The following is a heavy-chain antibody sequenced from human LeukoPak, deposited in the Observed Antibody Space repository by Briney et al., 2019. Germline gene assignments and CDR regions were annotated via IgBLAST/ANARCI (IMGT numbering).Heavy chain of an antibody. Sequence: GGSLRLSCAASGFTFSSYWMHWVRQAPGKGLVWVSRINSDGSSTSYADSVKGRFTISRDNAKNTLYLQMNSLRAEDMAVYYCARDLVGAYPSVWFDPWGQGTLVTVSS. J-gene: IGHJ5*02. CDR3: ARDLVGAYPSVWFDP. CDR2: INSDGSST. D-gene: IGHD1-26*01. V-gene: IGHV3-74*01. CDR1: GFTFSSYW.